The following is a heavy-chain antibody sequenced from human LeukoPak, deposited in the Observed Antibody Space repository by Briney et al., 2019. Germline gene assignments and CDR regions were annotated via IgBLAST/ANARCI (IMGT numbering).Heavy chain of an antibody. V-gene: IGHV4-59*01. D-gene: IGHD3-9*01. CDR1: GGSIGSYY. Sequence: PSETLSLTCTVSGGSIGSYYWSWIRQPPGKGLEWIGYIYYGGNTDHNPSLKSRVSISVDTSKNQVPLRLTSVTAADTAVYYCARGTISMDVSGRGTTVTISS. J-gene: IGHJ6*03. CDR2: IYYGGNT. CDR3: ARGTISMDV.